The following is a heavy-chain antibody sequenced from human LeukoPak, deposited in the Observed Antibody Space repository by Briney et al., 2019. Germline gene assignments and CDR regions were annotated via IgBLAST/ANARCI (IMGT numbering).Heavy chain of an antibody. J-gene: IGHJ3*02. CDR1: GFTFSSYG. Sequence: GRSLRLSCAASGFTFSSYGMHWVRQAPGKGLEWVAVIWYDGSNKYYADSVKGRFTISRDNSKNTLYLQMNSLRAEDTAVYYRAKEGSSDAFDIWGQGTMVTVSS. D-gene: IGHD6-6*01. CDR2: IWYDGSNK. V-gene: IGHV3-33*06. CDR3: AKEGSSDAFDI.